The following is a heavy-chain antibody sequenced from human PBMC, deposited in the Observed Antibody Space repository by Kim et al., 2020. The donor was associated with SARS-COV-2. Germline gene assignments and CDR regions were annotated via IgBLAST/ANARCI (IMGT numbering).Heavy chain of an antibody. CDR3: ARYSSGWVSSFDY. V-gene: IGHV3-11*01. CDR2: ISPSGTTV. D-gene: IGHD6-19*01. Sequence: GGSLRVSCAASGFTFSDYYMSWVRQTPEKGLEWISYISPSGTTVDYADSVRGRFTISRDNANNSLSLQLNSLRAEDTAVYYCARYSSGWVSSFDYWGQGTLVTVSS. J-gene: IGHJ4*02. CDR1: GFTFSDYY.